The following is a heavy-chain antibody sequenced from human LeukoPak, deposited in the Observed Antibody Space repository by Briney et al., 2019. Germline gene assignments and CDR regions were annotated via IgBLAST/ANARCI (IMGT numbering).Heavy chain of an antibody. D-gene: IGHD4-23*01. J-gene: IGHJ4*02. CDR2: ISSSSSYI. CDR1: GFTFSSYS. V-gene: IGHV3-21*01. Sequence: GGSLRLSCAASGFTFSSYSMNWVRQAPGKGLEWVSSISSSSSYIYYADSVKGRFTISRDNAKNSLYLQMNSLRAEDTAVYYCEAHYGGNPGRGYYFDYWGQGTLVTVSS. CDR3: EAHYGGNPGRGYYFDY.